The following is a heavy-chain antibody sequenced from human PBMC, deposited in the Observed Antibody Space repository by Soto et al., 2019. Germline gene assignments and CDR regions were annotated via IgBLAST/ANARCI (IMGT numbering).Heavy chain of an antibody. V-gene: IGHV3-9*01. CDR2: INWNSDNI. Sequence: EVQLVESGGGLVQPGRSLRLSCAAAGFKFDDYTMHWVRQAPGKGLEWVSVINWNSDNIAYADSVKGRFTISRDNAKNSLYLQMNSLGAEDTALYYCAKGRGPVPFFDTWGQGTLVTVSS. CDR3: AKGRGPVPFFDT. CDR1: GFKFDDYT. D-gene: IGHD3-16*01. J-gene: IGHJ4*02.